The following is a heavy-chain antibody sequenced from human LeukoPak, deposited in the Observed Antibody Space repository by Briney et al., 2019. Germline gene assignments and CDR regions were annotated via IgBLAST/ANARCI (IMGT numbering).Heavy chain of an antibody. CDR2: MNPNSGNT. Sequence: ASVKVSCKASGYTFTSYDINWVRQATGQGLEWMGWMNPNSGNTDYAPKLQGRVTMTTDTSTSTAYMDLRSLTSDDTAVYYCARDPRYYYGSGIYRIFDYWGQGTLVTVSS. CDR3: ARDPRYYYGSGIYRIFDY. J-gene: IGHJ4*02. CDR1: GYTFTSYD. D-gene: IGHD3-10*01. V-gene: IGHV1-8*01.